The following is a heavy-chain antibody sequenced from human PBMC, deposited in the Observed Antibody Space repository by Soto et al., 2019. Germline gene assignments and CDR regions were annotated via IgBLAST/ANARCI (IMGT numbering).Heavy chain of an antibody. CDR1: GYTFTGYY. V-gene: IGHV1-2*04. CDR2: INPHSGGT. CDR3: ARGLGGYYYYGMDV. Sequence: GASVKVSCKASGYTFTGYYMHWVRQAPGQGLEWMGWINPHSGGTNYAQKFQDWVTMTRDTSISTAYVELSSLKSDDTAVYYCARGLGGYYYYGMDVWGQGTTVTVSS. D-gene: IGHD2-15*01. J-gene: IGHJ6*02.